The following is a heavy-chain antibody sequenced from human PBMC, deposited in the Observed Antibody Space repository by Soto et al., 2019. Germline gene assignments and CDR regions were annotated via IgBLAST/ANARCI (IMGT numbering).Heavy chain of an antibody. D-gene: IGHD3-10*01. Sequence: PSETLSLTCAVYGGSFSGYYWSLIRQPPGKGLEWIGEINHSGSTNYNPSLKSRVTISVDTSKNKFSLKLSSVTAADTAVYYCARRLLWFGELFDAFDIWGQGTLVTVSS. CDR2: INHSGST. J-gene: IGHJ3*02. CDR3: ARRLLWFGELFDAFDI. V-gene: IGHV4-34*01. CDR1: GGSFSGYY.